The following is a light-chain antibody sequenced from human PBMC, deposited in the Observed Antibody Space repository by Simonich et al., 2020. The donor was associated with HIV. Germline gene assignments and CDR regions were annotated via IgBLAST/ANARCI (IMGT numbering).Light chain of an antibody. V-gene: IGLV2-14*03. J-gene: IGLJ3*02. Sequence: QSALTQPASVSGSPGQSITISCTGTSSDVGGYNYVSWYQQHPGKAPKLMIYDVIKLPSGVSNRFSGSKSGNTASLIISGLQAEDEADYYCSSYTSYSIWVFGGGTNLTVL. CDR1: SSDVGGYNY. CDR3: SSYTSYSIWV. CDR2: DVI.